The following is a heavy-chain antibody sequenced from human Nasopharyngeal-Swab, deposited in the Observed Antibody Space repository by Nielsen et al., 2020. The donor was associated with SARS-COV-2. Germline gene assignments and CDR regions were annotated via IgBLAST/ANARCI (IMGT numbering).Heavy chain of an antibody. CDR3: ARDRGVNDYVWGSYRKSDAFDI. CDR1: GYTFTSYY. D-gene: IGHD3-16*02. CDR2: INPSGGST. V-gene: IGHV1-46*01. Sequence: ASVKVSCKASGYTFTSYYMHWVRQAPGQGLEWMGIINPSGGSTSYAQKFQGGVTMTRDTSTSTVYMELSSLRSEDTAVYYCARDRGVNDYVWGSYRKSDAFDIWGQGTMVTVSS. J-gene: IGHJ3*02.